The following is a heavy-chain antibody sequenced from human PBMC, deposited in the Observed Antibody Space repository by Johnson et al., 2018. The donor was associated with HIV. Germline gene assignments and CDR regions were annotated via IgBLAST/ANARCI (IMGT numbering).Heavy chain of an antibody. J-gene: IGHJ3*02. D-gene: IGHD3-10*01. CDR1: GLSFNNAW. CDR3: TTDQGYYGDAFDI. V-gene: IGHV3-15*01. CDR2: IKAKPDGGTT. Sequence: VQLVESGGGLVKPGGSLRLSCAASGLSFNNAWMSWVRQAPGKRPEWVGRIKAKPDGGTTDYAAPVKGRFSISRDDSKNMLYLQMNSLKTEDTAVYYCTTDQGYYGDAFDIWGQGTMVTVSS.